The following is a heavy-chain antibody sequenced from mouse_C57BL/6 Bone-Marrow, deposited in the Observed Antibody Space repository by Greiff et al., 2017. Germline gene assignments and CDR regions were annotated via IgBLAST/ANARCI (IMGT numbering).Heavy chain of an antibody. V-gene: IGHV1-81*01. Sequence: VQLQQSGAELARPGASVKLSCKASGYTFTSYGISWVKQRTGQGLEWIGEIYPRSGNTYYNEKFKGKATLTADKSSSTAYMELRSLTSEDSAVYFCAEGEYYYGSIYWYFDVWGTGTTVTVSS. CDR1: GYTFTSYG. J-gene: IGHJ1*03. D-gene: IGHD1-1*01. CDR3: AEGEYYYGSIYWYFDV. CDR2: IYPRSGNT.